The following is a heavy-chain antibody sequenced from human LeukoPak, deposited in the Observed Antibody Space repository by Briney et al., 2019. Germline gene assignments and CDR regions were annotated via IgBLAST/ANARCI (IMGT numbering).Heavy chain of an antibody. Sequence: SVKGSCKASGGTFSSYAISWVRQAPGQGLEWMGGIIPIFGTATYAQRFQGRVTITTDESTSTAYMELSSLRSEDTAVYYCARGHDFWTYYYMDVWGKGTTVTVSS. CDR1: GGTFSSYA. CDR2: IIPIFGTA. D-gene: IGHD3-3*01. V-gene: IGHV1-69*05. J-gene: IGHJ6*03. CDR3: ARGHDFWTYYYMDV.